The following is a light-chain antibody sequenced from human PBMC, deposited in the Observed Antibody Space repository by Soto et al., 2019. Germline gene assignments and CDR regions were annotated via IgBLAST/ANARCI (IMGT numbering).Light chain of an antibody. Sequence: QSALTQPRSVSGSPGQSVTISCTGIRGDVGNYNYVSWYQQHPGKAPKLMIYAVSKRPSGVPDRFSGSKSGNTASLTISGLQAEDEADYHCCSDAGDWVFGGGTKLTVL. J-gene: IGLJ3*02. CDR1: RGDVGNYNY. CDR3: CSDAGDWV. CDR2: AVS. V-gene: IGLV2-11*01.